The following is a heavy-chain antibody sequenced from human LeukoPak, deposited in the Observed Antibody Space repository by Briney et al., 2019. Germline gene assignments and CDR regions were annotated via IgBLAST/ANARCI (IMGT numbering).Heavy chain of an antibody. CDR3: ARGHDFWSGYFSY. V-gene: IGHV4-59*12. Sequence: SETLSLTCTVSGGSISSYYWSWIRQPPGKGLEWIGYIYYSGSTNYNPSLKSRVTISVDTSKNQFSLKLSSVTAADTAVYYCARGHDFWSGYFSYWGQGTLATVSS. CDR2: IYYSGST. D-gene: IGHD3-3*01. J-gene: IGHJ4*02. CDR1: GGSISSYY.